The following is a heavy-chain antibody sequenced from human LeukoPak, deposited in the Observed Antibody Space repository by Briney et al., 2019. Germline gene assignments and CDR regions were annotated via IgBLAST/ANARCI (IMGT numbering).Heavy chain of an antibody. CDR1: GFTFSSYS. Sequence: GRSLRLSCAASGFTFSSYSMNWVRQAPGKGLEWVSSISSSSSSYIYYADSVKGRFTISRDNAKNSLYLQMNSLRAEDTAVYYCARAHPNYYDSSGYYPDYWGQGTLVTVSS. J-gene: IGHJ4*02. D-gene: IGHD3-22*01. CDR3: ARAHPNYYDSSGYYPDY. V-gene: IGHV3-21*01. CDR2: ISSSSSSYI.